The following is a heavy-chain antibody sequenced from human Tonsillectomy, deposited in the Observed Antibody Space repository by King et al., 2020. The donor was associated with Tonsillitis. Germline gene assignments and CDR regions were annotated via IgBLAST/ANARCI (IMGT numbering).Heavy chain of an antibody. J-gene: IGHJ6*02. CDR1: GGSISGSNSY. Sequence: QLQESGPGLVKPSDTLSLTCIVSGGSISGSNSYWGWIWQPPGKGLEWIGSIYYSGTTFYNPSLKSRVTVSLDTSKNQFSLRLTSVTATDTAVYYCLRHPRLWFGELPGNIHYGMDVWGPGTTVTVSS. V-gene: IGHV4-39*01. CDR3: LRHPRLWFGELPGNIHYGMDV. D-gene: IGHD3-10*01. CDR2: IYYSGTT.